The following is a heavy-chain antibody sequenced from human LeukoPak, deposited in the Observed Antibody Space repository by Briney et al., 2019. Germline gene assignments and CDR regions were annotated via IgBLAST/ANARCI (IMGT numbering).Heavy chain of an antibody. V-gene: IGHV4-61*02. Sequence: SETLSLTCTVSGGSISSGSYYWSWIRQPAGNGLEWMGRIYPSGSTNYNPSLKSRVTMTVDTSKNQFSLKLSSVTAADTAVYYRARVHDGYNYALDYWGQGTLVTVSS. CDR1: GGSISSGSYY. J-gene: IGHJ4*02. CDR3: ARVHDGYNYALDY. CDR2: IYPSGST. D-gene: IGHD5-24*01.